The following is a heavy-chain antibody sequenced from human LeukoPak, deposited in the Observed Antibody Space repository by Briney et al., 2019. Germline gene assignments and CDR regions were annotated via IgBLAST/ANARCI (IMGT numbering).Heavy chain of an antibody. J-gene: IGHJ6*03. Sequence: PSETLSLTCAVYGGSFSGYYWSWIRQPPGKGLEWIGYTYYSGSTNYNPSLKSRVTISVDTSKNQFSLKLSSVTAADTAVYYCARLDYGDLYYYYMDVWGKGTTVTVSS. V-gene: IGHV4-59*01. CDR3: ARLDYGDLYYYYMDV. CDR1: GGSFSGYY. CDR2: TYYSGST. D-gene: IGHD4-17*01.